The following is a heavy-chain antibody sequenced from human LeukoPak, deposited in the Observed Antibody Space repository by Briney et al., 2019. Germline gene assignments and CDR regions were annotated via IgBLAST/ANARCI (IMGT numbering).Heavy chain of an antibody. D-gene: IGHD3-10*01. CDR1: GYIFTDYY. J-gene: IGHJ6*03. CDR3: ARDRGRISDYYGSGRSLHYYMDV. CDR2: INPNSGGT. Sequence: ASVKVSCKASGYIFTDYYMHWVRQAPGQGLEWMGWINPNSGGTNYAQKLQGRVTMTRDTSISTAYMDLSRLTSDDTAVYYCARDRGRISDYYGSGRSLHYYMDVWGKGTTVTVSS. V-gene: IGHV1-2*02.